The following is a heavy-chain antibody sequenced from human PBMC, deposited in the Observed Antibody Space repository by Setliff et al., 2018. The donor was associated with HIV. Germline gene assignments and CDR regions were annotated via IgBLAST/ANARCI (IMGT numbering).Heavy chain of an antibody. Sequence: PSETLSLTCTVSGGSIHGFYWTWVRQPPGKELEWIWYMYTSGSFRYNPSLESRVSISVDTSNNQFSLKLNSVTAADTAVYFCAREWMGLLTGSLDLWGRGSLVTV. CDR3: AREWMGLLTGSLDL. CDR1: GGSIHGFY. CDR2: MYTSGSF. V-gene: IGHV4-4*08. D-gene: IGHD3-9*01. J-gene: IGHJ4*01.